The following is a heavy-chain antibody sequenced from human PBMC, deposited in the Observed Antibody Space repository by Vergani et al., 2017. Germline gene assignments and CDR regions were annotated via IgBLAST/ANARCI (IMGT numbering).Heavy chain of an antibody. Sequence: EVQLVESGGGLVQPGGSLRLSCAASGFTFDDYAMHWVRQAPGKGLEWVSGISWNSGSIGYADSVKGRFTISRDNAKNSLYLQMNSLRAEDTALYYCAKGGDYYYYYGMDVWGQGTTVTVSS. D-gene: IGHD3-10*01. J-gene: IGHJ6*02. CDR1: GFTFDDYA. CDR2: ISWNSGSI. V-gene: IGHV3-9*01. CDR3: AKGGDYYYYYGMDV.